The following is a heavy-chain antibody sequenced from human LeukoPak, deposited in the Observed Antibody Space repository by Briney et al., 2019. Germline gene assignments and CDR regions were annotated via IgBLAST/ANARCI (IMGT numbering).Heavy chain of an antibody. D-gene: IGHD3-22*01. J-gene: IGHJ4*02. CDR1: GFTFSNYW. Sequence: GGSLRLSCAASGFTFSNYWMTWVRQAPGKGLEWVANIKQDGSETYYVDSVKGRFTISRDNAKNSLYLQMSSLRAEDTAVYYCARDPYYYDSSGYYYEIHLSDYWGQGALVTVSS. CDR2: IKQDGSET. CDR3: ARDPYYYDSSGYYYEIHLSDY. V-gene: IGHV3-7*05.